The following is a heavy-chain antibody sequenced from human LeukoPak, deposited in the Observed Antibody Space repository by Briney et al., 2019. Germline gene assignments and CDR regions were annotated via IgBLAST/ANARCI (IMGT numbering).Heavy chain of an antibody. CDR1: GFTFSSYG. V-gene: IGHV3-30*18. CDR3: AKDTRGSSSWSPFDY. D-gene: IGHD6-13*01. CDR2: ISYDGSNK. Sequence: GGSLRLSCAASGFTFSSYGMHWVRQAPGKGVEWVAVISYDGSNKYYADSVKGRFTISRDNSKNTLYLQMSSLRAEDTAVYYCAKDTRGSSSWSPFDYWGQGTLVTVSS. J-gene: IGHJ4*02.